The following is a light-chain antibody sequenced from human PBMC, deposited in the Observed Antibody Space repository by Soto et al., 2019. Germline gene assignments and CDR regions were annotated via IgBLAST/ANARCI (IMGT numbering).Light chain of an antibody. Sequence: SALTQPPSASGSPGQSVTISCTGTSSDVGGYNYVSWYQQHPGKVPKLIIYEVSKRPSGVPDRFSCSKSGNTASLTVSGLQDEDEADYYCSSYAGSNVLFGGGTQLTVL. V-gene: IGLV2-8*01. CDR2: EVS. J-gene: IGLJ2*01. CDR1: SSDVGGYNY. CDR3: SSYAGSNVL.